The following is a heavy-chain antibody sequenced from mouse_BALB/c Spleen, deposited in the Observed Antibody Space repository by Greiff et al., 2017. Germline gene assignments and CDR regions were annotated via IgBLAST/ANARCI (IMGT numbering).Heavy chain of an antibody. J-gene: IGHJ2*01. CDR3: TRYGSSSDYFDY. CDR1: GFTFSSYW. CDR2: IRLKSDNYAT. V-gene: IGHV6-6*02. D-gene: IGHD1-1*01. Sequence: EVMLVESGGGLVQPGGSMKLSCVASGFTFSSYWMSWVRQSPEKGLEWVAEIRLKSDNYATHYAESVKGKFTISRDDSKSRLYLQMNSLRAEDTGIYYCTRYGSSSDYFDYWGQGTTLTVSS.